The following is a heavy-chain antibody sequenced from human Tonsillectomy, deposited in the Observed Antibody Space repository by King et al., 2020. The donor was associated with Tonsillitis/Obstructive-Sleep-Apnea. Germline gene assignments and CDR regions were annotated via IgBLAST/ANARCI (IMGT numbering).Heavy chain of an antibody. CDR2: ISSNGGST. V-gene: IGHV3-64D*06. D-gene: IGHD2/OR15-2a*01. CDR3: VKVPGPRLLSRYYMDV. J-gene: IGHJ6*03. CDR1: GFTFSSYA. Sequence: VQLVESGGGLVQPGGSLRLSCSASGFTFSSYAMHWVRQAPGKGLEYVSAISSNGGSTYYADSVKGSLTISRDNSKNTLYLQMSSLRAEDTAVYYCVKVPGPRLLSRYYMDVWGKGTTVTVSS.